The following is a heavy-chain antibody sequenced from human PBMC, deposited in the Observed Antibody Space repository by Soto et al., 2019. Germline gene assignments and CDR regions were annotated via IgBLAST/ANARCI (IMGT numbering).Heavy chain of an antibody. D-gene: IGHD3-10*01. CDR1: GGTFSSYA. J-gene: IGHJ6*02. Sequence: QVQLVQSEAEVKKPGSSVKVSCKASGGTFSSYAISWVRQAPGQGLEWMGGIIPIFGTANYAQKFQDRVTITADESTSTAYMELSSLRSEDTAVYYSARSSITLVRGADYTMDVWGQGTTVTVSS. CDR3: ARSSITLVRGADYTMDV. CDR2: IIPIFGTA. V-gene: IGHV1-69*01.